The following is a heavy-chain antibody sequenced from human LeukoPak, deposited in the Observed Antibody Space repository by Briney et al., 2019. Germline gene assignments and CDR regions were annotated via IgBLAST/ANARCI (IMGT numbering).Heavy chain of an antibody. V-gene: IGHV1-18*01. CDR2: ISAYNGNT. J-gene: IGHJ4*02. CDR3: AREGTTIFGVAHFDY. D-gene: IGHD3-3*01. Sequence: ASVTVSCKASGYTFTSYGISWVRQAPGHGLEWMGWISAYNGNTNYAQKLQGRVTMTTDTSTSTAYMELRSLRSDDTAVYYCAREGTTIFGVAHFDYWGQGTLVTVSS. CDR1: GYTFTSYG.